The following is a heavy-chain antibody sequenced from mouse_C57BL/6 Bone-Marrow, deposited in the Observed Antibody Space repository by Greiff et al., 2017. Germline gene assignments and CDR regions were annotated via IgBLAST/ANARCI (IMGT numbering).Heavy chain of an antibody. CDR1: GYTFTDYY. D-gene: IGHD1-1*01. V-gene: IGHV1-19*01. Sequence: EVQLQQSGPVLVKPGASVKMSCKASGYTFTDYYMNWVKQSHGKSLEWIGVINPYNGGTSYNQKFKGKGTLTVDKSSSTAYMELNSLTSEDSAVYYCARSGIYYYGSSILYAMDYWGQGTSVTVSS. CDR3: ARSGIYYYGSSILYAMDY. CDR2: INPYNGGT. J-gene: IGHJ4*01.